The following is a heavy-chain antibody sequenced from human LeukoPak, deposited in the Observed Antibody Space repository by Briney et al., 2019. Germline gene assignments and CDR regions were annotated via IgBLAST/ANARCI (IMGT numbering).Heavy chain of an antibody. D-gene: IGHD4-23*01. J-gene: IGHJ4*02. CDR1: GFTFTTFW. CDR3: AREEGANYGGNFDY. V-gene: IGHV3-74*01. Sequence: GGSLRLSCATSGFTFTTFWMHWVRQAPGKGLVWVSRINHDGSSTNYADSVKGRFTISRDNAKNTVYLQMNSLRAEDTAVYYCAREEGANYGGNFDYWGQGTLVTVSS. CDR2: INHDGSST.